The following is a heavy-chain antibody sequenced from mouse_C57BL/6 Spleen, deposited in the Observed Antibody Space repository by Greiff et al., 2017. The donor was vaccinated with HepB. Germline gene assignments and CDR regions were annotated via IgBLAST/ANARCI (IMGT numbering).Heavy chain of an antibody. CDR2: ISRGGSYT. Sequence: VQLQESGGDLVKPGGSLKLSCAASGFTFSSYGMSWVRQTPDKRLEGVATISRGGSYTYYPDSVKGRFTIARDNAKNTLYLQMSSLKSEDTAMYYCAREGDYGSSLYAMDYWGQGTSVSVSS. CDR1: GFTFSSYG. D-gene: IGHD1-1*01. V-gene: IGHV5-6*01. CDR3: AREGDYGSSLYAMDY. J-gene: IGHJ4*01.